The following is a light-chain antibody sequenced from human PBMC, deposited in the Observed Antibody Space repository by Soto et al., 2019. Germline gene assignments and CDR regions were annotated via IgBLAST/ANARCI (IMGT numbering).Light chain of an antibody. CDR2: GAS. CDR1: QSVSSN. V-gene: IGKV3-20*01. Sequence: EIVMTQSPDTLSVSPGERATLSCRASQSVSSNLAWYQQKPGQAPRLLIYGASSRATGIPDGFSGSGSGTDFTLTISRLEPEDFAVYYCQQYGTSPWMFGQGTKVDIK. CDR3: QQYGTSPWM. J-gene: IGKJ1*01.